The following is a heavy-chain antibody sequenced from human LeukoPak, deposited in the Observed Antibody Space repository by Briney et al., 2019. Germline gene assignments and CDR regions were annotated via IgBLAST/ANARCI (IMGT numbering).Heavy chain of an antibody. V-gene: IGHV4-31*02. CDR1: GFTFSDYY. Sequence: LRLSCAASGFTFSDYYMSWIRQHPGKGLEWIGYIYYSGSTYYNPSLKSRVTISVDTSKNQFSLKLSSVTAADTAVYYCAREVVGGSGSLDVWGQGTTVTVSS. CDR3: AREVVGGSGSLDV. J-gene: IGHJ6*02. CDR2: IYYSGST. D-gene: IGHD3-10*01.